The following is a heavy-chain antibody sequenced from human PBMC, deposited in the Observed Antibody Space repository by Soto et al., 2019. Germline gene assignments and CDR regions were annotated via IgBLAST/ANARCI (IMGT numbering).Heavy chain of an antibody. Sequence: SETLSLTCTVSGGSVSGYYWSWIRQPPGRGLEWIGYIYYSGSTNYNPSLKSRVTISVDTSNNQFSLKLSSVTAADTAVYYCARVSIAAAGWDYYYGMDVWGQGTTVTVS. CDR1: GGSVSGYY. J-gene: IGHJ6*02. D-gene: IGHD6-13*01. CDR2: IYYSGST. V-gene: IGHV4-59*02. CDR3: ARVSIAAAGWDYYYGMDV.